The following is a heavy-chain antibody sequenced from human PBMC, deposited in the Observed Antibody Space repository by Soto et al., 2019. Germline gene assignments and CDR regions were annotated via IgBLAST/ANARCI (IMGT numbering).Heavy chain of an antibody. J-gene: IGHJ2*01. V-gene: IGHV3-30-3*01. D-gene: IGHD1-26*01. Sequence: QDQLVESGGGVVKPGRSLRLSCAASGFALTPYAMHGVRQAPGKGLEWVAIISYDGSYRSYGDSVKGRCTISRDNSENSLYLQMDPLRSEDTAVYYCARDWDRGGGSYLWKFDLWGRGTLVTVSS. CDR1: GFALTPYA. CDR3: ARDWDRGGGSYLWKFDL. CDR2: ISYDGSYR.